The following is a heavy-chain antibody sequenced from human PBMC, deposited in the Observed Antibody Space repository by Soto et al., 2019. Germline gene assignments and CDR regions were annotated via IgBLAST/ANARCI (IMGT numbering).Heavy chain of an antibody. J-gene: IGHJ4*02. Sequence: PGGSLRLSCAASGFSFSKYWMTWVRQAPGKGVEWVANIKQNGSETYYADSVKGRFTISRDNAQTSLSLQMNTLRVEDTALYYCARDGFCTNGSGYSGLVYWGKGTLVTVSS. CDR3: ARDGFCTNGSGYSGLVY. CDR1: GFSFSKYW. D-gene: IGHD2-8*01. V-gene: IGHV3-7*01. CDR2: IKQNGSET.